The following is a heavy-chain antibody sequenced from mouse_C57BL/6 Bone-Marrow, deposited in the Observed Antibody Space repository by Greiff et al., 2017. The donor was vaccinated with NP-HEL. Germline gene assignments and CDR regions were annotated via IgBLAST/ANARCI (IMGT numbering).Heavy chain of an antibody. Sequence: QVQLQQPGAELVKPGASVKLSCTASGYTFTSYWMQWVKQRPGQGLEWIGEIDPSDSYTNYNQKFKGKATLTVDTSSSTAYLQLSSLTSEDSAVYYCARAWYAMDYRGQGASVTAST. J-gene: IGHJ4*01. D-gene: IGHD3-2*02. CDR2: IDPSDSYT. V-gene: IGHV1-50*01. CDR1: GYTFTSYW. CDR3: ARAWYAMDY.